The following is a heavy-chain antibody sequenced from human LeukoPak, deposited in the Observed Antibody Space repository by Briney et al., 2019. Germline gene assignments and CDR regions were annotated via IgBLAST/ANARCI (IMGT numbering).Heavy chain of an antibody. CDR2: IHSDGSST. J-gene: IGHJ2*01. Sequence: PGGSLRLPCAASGFTFSSYWMHWVRQAPGKGLVRVSRIHSDGSSTSYADSVKGRFTISRDNAKNTLYLQMNSLRVEDTGVYYCARVRTEWYIDLWGRGTLVTVST. D-gene: IGHD2-8*02. CDR3: ARVRTEWYIDL. CDR1: GFTFSSYW. V-gene: IGHV3-74*01.